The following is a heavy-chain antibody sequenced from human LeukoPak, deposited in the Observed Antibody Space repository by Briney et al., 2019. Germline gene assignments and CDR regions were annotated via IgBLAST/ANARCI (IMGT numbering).Heavy chain of an antibody. V-gene: IGHV4-34*01. J-gene: IGHJ3*02. CDR3: VKSNSRYQPWTLDI. CDR1: SGSFSGYY. D-gene: IGHD2-2*01. CDR2: INHSGST. Sequence: SETLSLTCAVYSGSFSGYYWSWIRQAPGKGLEWIGEINHSGSTNYNPSLRTRVTISVDTSKNQFSLKMNSVTAADTAMYYCVKSNSRYQPWTLDIWGRGTMVTVSS.